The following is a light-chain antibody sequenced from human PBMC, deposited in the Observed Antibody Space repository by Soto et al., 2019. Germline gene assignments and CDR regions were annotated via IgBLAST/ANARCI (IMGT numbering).Light chain of an antibody. CDR1: SSDVGDYNY. J-gene: IGLJ1*01. Sequence: QSDLTQPRSVSGSPGQSVTISCTGTSSDVGDYNYVSWYQQHPGKAPKLMIYDVSKRPSGVPDRFSGSKSGNTASLTISGLQAEDEADYYCCSYAGNYYVFGTGTKLTVL. V-gene: IGLV2-11*01. CDR2: DVS. CDR3: CSYAGNYYV.